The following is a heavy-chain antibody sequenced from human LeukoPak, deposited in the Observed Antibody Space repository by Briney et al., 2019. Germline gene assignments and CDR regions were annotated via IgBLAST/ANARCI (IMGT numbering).Heavy chain of an antibody. CDR2: IYHSGST. V-gene: IGHV4-34*01. CDR1: GGSFSGYY. J-gene: IGHJ6*02. CDR3: ARAPYYYYGMDV. Sequence: SETLSLTCAVYGGSFSGYYWSWIRQPPGKGLGWIGYIYHSGSTYYNPSLKSRVTISVDRSKNQFSLKLSSVTAADTAVYYCARAPYYYYGMDVWGQGTTVTVSS.